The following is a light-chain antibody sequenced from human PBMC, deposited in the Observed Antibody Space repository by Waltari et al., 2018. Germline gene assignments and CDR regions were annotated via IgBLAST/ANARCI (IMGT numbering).Light chain of an antibody. CDR3: LLYYGDARWV. CDR1: TGEVSSNYY. CDR2: STN. Sequence: QTVVTQEPSLTVSPGGTVTLTCASTTGEVSSNYYPNWLQQKPGQAPTSLIYSTNKRHFWTPARSSGSLRGGRAALTLSHAQPEDEAAYYCLLYYGDARWVFGGGTNLTVL. J-gene: IGLJ3*02. V-gene: IGLV7-43*01.